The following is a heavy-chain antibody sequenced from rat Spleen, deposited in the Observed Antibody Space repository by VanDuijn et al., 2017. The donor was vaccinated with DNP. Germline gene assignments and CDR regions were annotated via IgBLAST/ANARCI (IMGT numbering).Heavy chain of an antibody. D-gene: IGHD5-1*01. J-gene: IGHJ2*01. CDR1: GFSITNNFK. CDR3: AIQLGGFDY. CDR2: VTNAGST. V-gene: IGHV3-3*01. Sequence: EVLLQESGPGLVKPSQSLSLTCSVTGFSITNNFKWSWIRKFPGNKLEWMGYVTNAGSTDYNPSLKSRISITTDTSKNQFFLQLNSVATEDTATYYCAIQLGGFDYWDQGVMVTVSS.